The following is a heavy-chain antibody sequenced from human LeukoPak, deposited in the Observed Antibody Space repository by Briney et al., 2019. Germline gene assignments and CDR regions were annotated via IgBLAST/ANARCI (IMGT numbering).Heavy chain of an antibody. J-gene: IGHJ6*02. CDR2: INHSGST. V-gene: IGHV4-34*01. CDR3: ALSYGVYYYGMDV. Sequence: SETLSLTCAVYGGSFSGYSWSWIRQPPGKGLEWIGEINHSGSTNYNPSLKSRVTISVDTSKNQFSLKLSSVTAADTAVYYCALSYGVYYYGMDVWGQGTTVTVSS. D-gene: IGHD5-18*01. CDR1: GGSFSGYS.